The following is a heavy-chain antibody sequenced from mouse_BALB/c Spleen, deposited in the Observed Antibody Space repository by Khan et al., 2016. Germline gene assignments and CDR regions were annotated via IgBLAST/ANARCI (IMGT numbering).Heavy chain of an antibody. J-gene: IGHJ3*01. V-gene: IGHV1-7*01. CDR3: SRWAYYGNYLFAY. CDR1: GYTFTSYW. Sequence: QVQLQQSGAELAKPGASVKMSCKASGYTFTSYWMHWVKQRPGQGLEWIGYINPSTGYTEYNQKFKDKATLTEDKSSSTAYMQLSSLTSEDSAVYYCSRWAYYGNYLFAYWGQGTLVTVSA. CDR2: INPSTGYT. D-gene: IGHD2-10*01.